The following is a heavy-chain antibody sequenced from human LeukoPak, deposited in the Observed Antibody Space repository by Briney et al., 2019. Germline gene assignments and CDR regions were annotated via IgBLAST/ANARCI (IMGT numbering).Heavy chain of an antibody. D-gene: IGHD4-17*01. Sequence: PGGSLRLSCAASGFTFSSYSMNWVRQAPGKGLEWVSYISSSGSTIYYADSVKGRFTISRDNAKNSLYLQMNSLRAEDTAVYYCAGDYGDPYYFDYWGQGTLVTVSS. CDR2: ISSSGSTI. CDR3: AGDYGDPYYFDY. J-gene: IGHJ4*02. V-gene: IGHV3-48*04. CDR1: GFTFSSYS.